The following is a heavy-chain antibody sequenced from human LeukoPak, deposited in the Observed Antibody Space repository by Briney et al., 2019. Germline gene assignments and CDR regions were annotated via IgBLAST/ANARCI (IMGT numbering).Heavy chain of an antibody. V-gene: IGHV1-18*01. D-gene: IGHD3-3*01. J-gene: IGHJ4*02. Sequence: ASVKVSCKASGGTFSSYAISWVRQAPGQGLEWMGWISAYNGNTNYAQKLQGRVTMTTDTSTSTAYMELRSLRSDDTAVYYCARDRTYYDFWSGYYRGPFDYWGQGTLVTVSS. CDR3: ARDRTYYDFWSGYYRGPFDY. CDR2: ISAYNGNT. CDR1: GGTFSSYA.